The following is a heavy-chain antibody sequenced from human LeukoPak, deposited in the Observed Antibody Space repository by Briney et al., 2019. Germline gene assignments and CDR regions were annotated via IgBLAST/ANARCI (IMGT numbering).Heavy chain of an antibody. V-gene: IGHV1-24*01. CDR2: FDPEDGET. Sequence: ASVKVSCKASGGTFSSYAISWVRQAPGKGLEWMGGFDPEDGETIYAQKFQGRVTMTEDTSTDTAYMELSSLRSEDTAVYYCATDPHSGSHQRTGWGQGTLVTVSS. CDR3: ATDPHSGSHQRTG. J-gene: IGHJ4*02. D-gene: IGHD1-26*01. CDR1: GGTFSSYA.